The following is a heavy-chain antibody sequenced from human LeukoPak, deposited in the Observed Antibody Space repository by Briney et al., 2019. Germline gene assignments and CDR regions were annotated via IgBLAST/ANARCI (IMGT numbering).Heavy chain of an antibody. V-gene: IGHV3-21*01. CDR2: ISSSSYI. Sequence: PGGSLRLSCAASGFTFSSYSMNWVRQAPGKGLEWVSSISSSSYIYYVDSVKGRFTISRDNAKNSLYLQMNSLRAEDTAVYYCARDGDGPYYFDYWGQGTLVTVSS. J-gene: IGHJ4*02. CDR3: ARDGDGPYYFDY. D-gene: IGHD2-21*01. CDR1: GFTFSSYS.